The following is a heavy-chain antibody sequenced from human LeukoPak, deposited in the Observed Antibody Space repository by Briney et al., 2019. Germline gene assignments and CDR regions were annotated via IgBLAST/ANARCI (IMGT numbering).Heavy chain of an antibody. CDR2: ISYDGSSK. CDR1: GFTFSSYG. Sequence: GGSLRLSCAASGFTFSSYGMHWVRQAPGKGLEWVAVISYDGSSKYYADSVKGRFTISRDNSKNTLYLQMNSLRAEDTAVYYCAKDYYGGNPDYWGQGTLVTVSS. J-gene: IGHJ4*02. CDR3: AKDYYGGNPDY. V-gene: IGHV3-30*18. D-gene: IGHD4-23*01.